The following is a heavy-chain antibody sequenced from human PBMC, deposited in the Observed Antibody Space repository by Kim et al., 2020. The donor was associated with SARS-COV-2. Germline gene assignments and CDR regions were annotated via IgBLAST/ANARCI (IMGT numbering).Heavy chain of an antibody. Sequence: SETLSLTCTVSGYSISSGYYWGWIRQPPGKGLEWIGSIYHSGSTYYNPSLKSRVTIPVDTSKNQFSLKLSSVTAADTAVYYCARDGSGSYYLHYFVYWGQRTLVTVSS. J-gene: IGHJ4*02. D-gene: IGHD3-10*01. CDR3: ARDGSGSYYLHYFVY. CDR1: GYSISSGYY. V-gene: IGHV4-38-2*02. CDR2: IYHSGST.